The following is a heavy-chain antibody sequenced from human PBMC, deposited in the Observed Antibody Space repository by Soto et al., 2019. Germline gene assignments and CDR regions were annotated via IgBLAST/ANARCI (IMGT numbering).Heavy chain of an antibody. D-gene: IGHD1-26*01. Sequence: PGGSLRLSCAASGFTFXSYAMNWVRQAPGKGLEWVSVISGSGDSTYYADSVKGRFTISRDNSKNTLYLQMNSLRAEDTAVYYCARRGSGSYYDYWGQGTLVTVSS. J-gene: IGHJ4*02. CDR1: GFTFXSYA. V-gene: IGHV3-23*01. CDR3: ARRGSGSYYDY. CDR2: ISGSGDST.